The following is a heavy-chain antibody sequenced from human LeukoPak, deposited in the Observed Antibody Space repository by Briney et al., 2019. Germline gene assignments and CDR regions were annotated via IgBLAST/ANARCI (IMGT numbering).Heavy chain of an antibody. CDR1: GYTFTKYA. CDR2: INTKTRNP. D-gene: IGHD1-7*01. CDR3: ASTKDWNSDYYYMDV. Sequence: ASVKVSCKASGYTFTKYAVNWVRQAPGQGLEWMGWINTKTRNPTYAQGFTGRFVFSLDTSVSTAYLQISSLKAEDTAVYYCASTKDWNSDYYYMDVWGKGTTVTVSS. J-gene: IGHJ6*03. V-gene: IGHV7-4-1*02.